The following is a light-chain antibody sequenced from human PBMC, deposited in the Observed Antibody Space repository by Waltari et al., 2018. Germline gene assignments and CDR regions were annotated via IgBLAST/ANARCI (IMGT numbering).Light chain of an antibody. CDR3: SSFTDSRIYV. Sequence: QAALTQPASVSGSPGQSITISCTGTSSDIGAYSYVSWFQQHPGKAPKLMICGVSIRPSGVSNLFSGSKSGTTASLTISGLQAEDEADYYCSSFTDSRIYVFGSGTKVTVL. CDR2: GVS. J-gene: IGLJ1*01. V-gene: IGLV2-14*03. CDR1: SSDIGAYSY.